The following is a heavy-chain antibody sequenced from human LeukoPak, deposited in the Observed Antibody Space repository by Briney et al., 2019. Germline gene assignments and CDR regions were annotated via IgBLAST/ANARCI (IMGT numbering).Heavy chain of an antibody. V-gene: IGHV3-23*01. CDR3: AMARSNSGYSTSDS. J-gene: IGHJ4*02. CDR2: VSVSGDPT. CDR1: GFTFSNHG. Sequence: GGSLRLSRSASGFTFSNHGMSWVRQAPGKGLEWVSTVSVSGDPTYYADSVKGGFIISRDNSKNTLYLRMIGLSAEDTALYCCAMARSNSGYSTSDSWGEGTLVTVSS. D-gene: IGHD3-22*01.